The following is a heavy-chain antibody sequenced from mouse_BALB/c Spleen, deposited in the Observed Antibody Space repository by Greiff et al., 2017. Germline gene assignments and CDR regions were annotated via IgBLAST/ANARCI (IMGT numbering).Heavy chain of an antibody. CDR1: GFNIKDTY. D-gene: IGHD2-4*01. J-gene: IGHJ2*01. V-gene: IGHV14-3*02. CDR3: ARSMITTIFDY. Sequence: LVESGAELVKPGASVKLSCTASGFNIKDTYMHWVKQRPEQGLEWIGRIDPANGNTKYDPKFQGKATITADTSSNTAYLQLSSLTSEDTAVYYCARSMITTIFDYWGQGTTLTVSS. CDR2: IDPANGNT.